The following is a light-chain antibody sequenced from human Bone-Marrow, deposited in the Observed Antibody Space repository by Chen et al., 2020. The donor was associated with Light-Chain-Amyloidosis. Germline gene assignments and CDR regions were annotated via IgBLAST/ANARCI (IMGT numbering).Light chain of an antibody. J-gene: IGLJ2*01. Sequence: SYELTQPPSVSVSPGQTARLTCSGDDLPTKYAYWYQQKPGQAPVLVIYRDTERPSGISERFSGASSGTTATFTISGVQAEDEADYHCQSADSSGTYEVIFGGGTKLTVL. CDR3: QSADSSGTYEVI. CDR1: DLPTKY. CDR2: RDT. V-gene: IGLV3-25*03.